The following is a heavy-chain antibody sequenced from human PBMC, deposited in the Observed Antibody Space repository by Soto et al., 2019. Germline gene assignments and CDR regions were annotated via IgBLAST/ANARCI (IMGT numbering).Heavy chain of an antibody. CDR2: INPKTAAT. V-gene: IGHV1-2*02. CDR3: ARIKWGLNYYNGMDV. CDR1: GYSFSDYF. J-gene: IGHJ6*02. Sequence: QVQLVQSGAEVKKSGASVKVSCKPSGYSFSDYFIQWVRQAPGQGLEWAAWINPKTAATNYAKKFQGRVSVTWDTSSTTAYMELTSLRPDDTAVYYCARIKWGLNYYNGMDVWGQGTTVIVSS. D-gene: IGHD1-26*01.